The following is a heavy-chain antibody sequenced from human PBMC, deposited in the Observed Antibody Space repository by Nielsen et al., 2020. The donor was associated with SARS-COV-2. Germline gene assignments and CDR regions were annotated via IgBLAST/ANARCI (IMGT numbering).Heavy chain of an antibody. CDR2: IDPSDSYT. V-gene: IGHV5-10-1*01. CDR3: ARHTARYGSHPYMDV. CDR1: GYSFTSYW. Sequence: GESLKISCKGSGYSFTSYWISWVRQMPGKGLEWMGRIDPSDSYTNYSPSFQGHVTISADKSISTAYLQWSSLKASDTAMYYCARHTARYGSHPYMDVWGKGTTVTVSS. J-gene: IGHJ6*03. D-gene: IGHD3-10*01.